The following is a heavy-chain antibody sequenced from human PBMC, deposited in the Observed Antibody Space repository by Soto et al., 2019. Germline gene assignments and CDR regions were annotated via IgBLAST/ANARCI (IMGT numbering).Heavy chain of an antibody. CDR3: ARDPIYGWLWYFDL. D-gene: IGHD2-8*02. J-gene: IGHJ2*01. CDR2: ISYSGSS. V-gene: IGHV4-59*01. Sequence: QVQLHESGPGLVKPSETLSLTCTVSGGSINSYYWCWIRQPPGKGLEWIGYISYSGSSNYNPSLMSRLTISVDTPSNHFSQKLISVLAADEAVDYCARDPIYGWLWYFDLWGRGTPVTVSS. CDR1: GGSINSYY.